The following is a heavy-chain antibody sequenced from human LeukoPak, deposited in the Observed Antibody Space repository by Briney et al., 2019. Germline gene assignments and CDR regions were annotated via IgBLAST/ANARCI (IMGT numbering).Heavy chain of an antibody. CDR2: INPSGGRT. V-gene: IGHV1-46*01. J-gene: IGHJ6*02. Sequence: ASVKVSCKASGYTFTSYYMHWVRQAPGQGLEWMGKINPSGGRTSYAQKFQGRVTMTRDTSTSTVYMELSSLRSEDTAVYYCAREDIVVVPAALYYYGMDVWGQGTTVTVSS. D-gene: IGHD2-2*01. CDR1: GYTFTSYY. CDR3: AREDIVVVPAALYYYGMDV.